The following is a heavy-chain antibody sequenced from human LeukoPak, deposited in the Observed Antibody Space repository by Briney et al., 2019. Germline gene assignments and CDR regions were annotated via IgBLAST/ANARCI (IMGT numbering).Heavy chain of an antibody. Sequence: PSETLSLTCTVSGGSITGYYWTWIRQPAGKGLEWIGRVSDTGRAYYNPSLERRVTISLDTSNNRFSLKVTSVTAADTAVYYCARGTYMTPISGYYSFVYWGQGTLDSVSS. CDR2: VSDTGRA. CDR1: GGSITGYY. J-gene: IGHJ4*02. CDR3: ARGTYMTPISGYYSFVY. D-gene: IGHD5-12*01. V-gene: IGHV4-4*07.